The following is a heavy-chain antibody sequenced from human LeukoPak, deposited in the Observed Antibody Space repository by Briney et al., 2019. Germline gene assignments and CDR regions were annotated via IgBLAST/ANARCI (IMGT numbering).Heavy chain of an antibody. CDR3: AVAKGTAMAGPRAIFYFDY. J-gene: IGHJ4*02. CDR2: IDWDDDK. Sequence: ESGPTLVNPTQTLTLTCTFSGFSLSTSGMCVSWIRQPPGKALEWLARIDWDDDKYYSTSLKTRLTISKDTSKNQVVLTMTNLDPVDTATYYCAVAKGTAMAGPRAIFYFDYWGQGTLVTVSS. V-gene: IGHV2-70*11. CDR1: GFSLSTSGMC. D-gene: IGHD5-18*01.